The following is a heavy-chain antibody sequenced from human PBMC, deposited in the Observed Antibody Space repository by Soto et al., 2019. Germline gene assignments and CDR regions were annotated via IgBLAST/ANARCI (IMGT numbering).Heavy chain of an antibody. CDR1: GGSISSYY. CDR3: ARIFTAAAEDGMDV. CDR2: IYYTGST. V-gene: IGHV4-59*01. D-gene: IGHD6-13*01. Sequence: PSETLSLTCTVSGGSISSYYWSWIRQPPGKGLECIGYIYYTGSTNYNPSLKGRVTISVDTSKNQFSLKLSSVTAADTAVYYCARIFTAAAEDGMDVWGQGTTVTSP. J-gene: IGHJ6*02.